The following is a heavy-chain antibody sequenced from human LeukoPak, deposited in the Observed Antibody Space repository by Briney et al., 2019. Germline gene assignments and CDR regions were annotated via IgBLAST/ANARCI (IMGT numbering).Heavy chain of an antibody. CDR1: GFSFSSYW. J-gene: IGHJ3*02. D-gene: IGHD4-17*01. CDR2: INNDGSST. V-gene: IGHV3-74*01. CDR3: ARDLGTTGDAFDI. Sequence: AGGSLRLSCTASGFSFSSYWMHWVRHAPGKGLVWVSRINNDGSSTTYADSVKGRFTISRDNAKNTVYLQMNSLRGEDTAVYYCARDLGTTGDAFDIWGQGTMVTVSS.